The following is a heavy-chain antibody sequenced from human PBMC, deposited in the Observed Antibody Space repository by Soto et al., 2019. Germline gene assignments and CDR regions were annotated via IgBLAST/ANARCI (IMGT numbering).Heavy chain of an antibody. J-gene: IGHJ5*02. D-gene: IGHD5-12*01. CDR2: IYPGDSDT. Sequence: GESLKISCKGSGYSFTSYLSGWVRQMPGKGLEWMGIIYPGDSDTRYSPSFQGQVTISADKSISTAYLQWSSLKASDTAMYYCARRGEMATISGGLINWFDPWGQGTLVTVSS. CDR1: GYSFTSYL. CDR3: ARRGEMATISGGLINWFDP. V-gene: IGHV5-51*01.